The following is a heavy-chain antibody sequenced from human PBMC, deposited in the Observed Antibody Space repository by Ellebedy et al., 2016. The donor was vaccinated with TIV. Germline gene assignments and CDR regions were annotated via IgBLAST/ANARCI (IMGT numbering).Heavy chain of an antibody. D-gene: IGHD3-3*01. V-gene: IGHV3-30*03. Sequence: GESLKISCAASGFTFSNFGMHWVRQAPGKGLEWVAVISYDGSHKYHADSVKGRSSISRDNSKNKVYLQMNSLRGKDTAVYYCARDWNEGYDGYFDYWGQGTLVTVSS. CDR3: ARDWNEGYDGYFDY. CDR1: GFTFSNFG. J-gene: IGHJ4*02. CDR2: ISYDGSHK.